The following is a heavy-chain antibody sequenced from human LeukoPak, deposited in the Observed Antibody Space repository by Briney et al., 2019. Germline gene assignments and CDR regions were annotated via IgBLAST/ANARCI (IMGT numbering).Heavy chain of an antibody. V-gene: IGHV4-59*08. D-gene: IGHD1-14*01. CDR2: MYYSANA. J-gene: IGHJ5*02. CDR1: GGSVTSYY. Sequence: SETLSLTCTVSGGSVTSYYWTWIRQPPGKGLEWIGSMYYSANANYNPSLNSRVSMSIDPSKNQFSLRLSSVTAADTAIYYCARRRTPDYWFDPWGQGTLVTVSS. CDR3: ARRRTPDYWFDP.